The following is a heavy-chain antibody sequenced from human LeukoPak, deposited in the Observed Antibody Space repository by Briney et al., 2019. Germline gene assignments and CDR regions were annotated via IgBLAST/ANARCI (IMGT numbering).Heavy chain of an antibody. CDR3: ARGGRNYDILTGYYKY. D-gene: IGHD3-9*01. V-gene: IGHV4-34*01. CDR1: GGSFSGYY. Sequence: SETLSLTCAVYGGSFSGYYWSWIRQPPGKGLEWIGEINHSGSTNYNPSLKSRVTISVDTSKNQFSLKLSTVTAADTAVYYCARGGRNYDILTGYYKYWGQGTLVTVSS. CDR2: INHSGST. J-gene: IGHJ4*02.